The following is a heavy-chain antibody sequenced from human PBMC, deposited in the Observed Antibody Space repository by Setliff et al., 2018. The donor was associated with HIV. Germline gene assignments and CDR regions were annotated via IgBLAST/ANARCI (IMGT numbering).Heavy chain of an antibody. CDR1: GFTFSSYV. J-gene: IGHJ6*03. V-gene: IGHV3-64D*09. CDR3: VNKGLTTDYYYYYMDV. CDR2: ISSNGGRT. Sequence: GGSLRLSCAASGFTFSSYVMHWVRQAPGKGLEFVSAISSNGGRTYYADSVKGRFTISRDNSKNTLYLQMSSLRTEDTAIYYCVNKGLTTDYYYYYMDVWGKGTTVTVS.